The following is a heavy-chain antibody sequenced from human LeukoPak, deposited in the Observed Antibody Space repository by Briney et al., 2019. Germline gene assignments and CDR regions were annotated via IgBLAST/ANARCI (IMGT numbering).Heavy chain of an antibody. V-gene: IGHV3-20*04. CDR2: INWNGGST. CDR3: ARGYPMDWNYFDY. J-gene: IGHJ4*02. CDR1: GFTFDDYG. Sequence: GGSLRLSCAASGFTFDDYGMSWVRQAPGKGLEWVSGINWNGGSTGYADSVKGRFTISRDSAKNSLYLQMNSLRAEDTAVYYCARGYPMDWNYFDYWGQGTLVTVSS. D-gene: IGHD3/OR15-3a*01.